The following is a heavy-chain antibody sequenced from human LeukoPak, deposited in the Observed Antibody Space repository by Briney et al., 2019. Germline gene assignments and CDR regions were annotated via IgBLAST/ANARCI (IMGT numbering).Heavy chain of an antibody. CDR2: IRSKAYGGTT. CDR3: TGSYYYDSSGYRY. J-gene: IGHJ4*02. V-gene: IGHV3-49*04. D-gene: IGHD3-22*01. CDR1: GFTFGDYA. Sequence: PGGSLRLSCTASGFTFGDYAMSWVRQAPGKGLEWVGFIRSKAYGGTTEYAASVKGRFTISRDDSKTIAYLQMNSLKTEDTAVYYCTGSYYYDSSGYRYWGQGTLVTVSS.